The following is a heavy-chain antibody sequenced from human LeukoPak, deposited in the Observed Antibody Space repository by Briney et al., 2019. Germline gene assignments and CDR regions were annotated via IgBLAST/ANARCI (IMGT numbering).Heavy chain of an antibody. V-gene: IGHV1-2*02. D-gene: IGHD4-11*01. CDR2: INPNSGGT. J-gene: IGHJ4*02. Sequence: ASEKVSCKASGYTFTGYYMHWVRQAPGQGLEWMGWINPNSGGTNYAQKFQGRVTMTRDTSISTAYMELSRLRSDDTAVYYCARGEVMTTTFDYWGQGTLVTVSS. CDR3: ARGEVMTTTFDY. CDR1: GYTFTGYY.